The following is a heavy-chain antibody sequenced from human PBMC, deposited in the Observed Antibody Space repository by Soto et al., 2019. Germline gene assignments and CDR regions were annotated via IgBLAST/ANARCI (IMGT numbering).Heavy chain of an antibody. V-gene: IGHV4-59*01. Sequence: QVQLQESGTGLVKPSETLSLTCTVSGGSISSYYWSWIRQPPGKGLEWIGYIYYSGSTNYNPSLKGRVTISVDTSKNQFSLKLSSVTAADTAVYYCARRYGASCDYWGQGTLVTVSS. D-gene: IGHD4-17*01. CDR1: GGSISSYY. J-gene: IGHJ4*02. CDR3: ARRYGASCDY. CDR2: IYYSGST.